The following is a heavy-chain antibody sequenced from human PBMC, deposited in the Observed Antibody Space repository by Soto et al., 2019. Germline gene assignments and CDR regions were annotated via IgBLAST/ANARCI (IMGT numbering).Heavy chain of an antibody. Sequence: QVQLVESGGGVVQPGRSLRLSCAVSGFTFSSHAMHWVRQAPGKGLEWVTLISSDGSNKYYADSVKGRFTTSRDNSKNTMYLQMNSLRVEETAVYYCARDDGGGSDCDLGYWGQGALVTVSS. CDR3: ARDDGGGSDCDLGY. J-gene: IGHJ4*02. D-gene: IGHD1-26*01. V-gene: IGHV3-30-3*01. CDR2: ISSDGSNK. CDR1: GFTFSSHA.